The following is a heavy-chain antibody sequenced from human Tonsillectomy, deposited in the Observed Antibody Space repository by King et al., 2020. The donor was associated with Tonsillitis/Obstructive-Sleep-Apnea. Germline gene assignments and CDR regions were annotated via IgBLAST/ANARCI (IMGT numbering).Heavy chain of an antibody. CDR3: ARLSVVGATLRDY. Sequence: QLQESGPGLVKPSETLSLTCTVSGGSISNDRYYWGWIRQPPGKGLEWIGSIYFTGNTYYNPSLKSRVTISVDTSKNQFSLKVSSVTAADTAVYYCARLSVVGATLRDYWGQGTLVTVSA. D-gene: IGHD1-26*01. CDR2: IYFTGNT. J-gene: IGHJ4*02. CDR1: GGSISNDRYY. V-gene: IGHV4-39*01.